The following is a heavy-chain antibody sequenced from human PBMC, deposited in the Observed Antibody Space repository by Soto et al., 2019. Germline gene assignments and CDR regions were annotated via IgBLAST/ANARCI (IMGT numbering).Heavy chain of an antibody. CDR1: GVTFSTYS. D-gene: IGHD3-16*01. CDR2: ISGSGAST. J-gene: IGHJ4*02. V-gene: IGHV3-23*01. Sequence: GGSLRLSCAASGVTFSTYSMSWVRQAPGKGLEWVSAISGSGASTFYADSVKGRFTISRDNSINALYLQMKSLRTEETAVYYCAPPRGYGVFDAYDFWGPGTLVTVS. CDR3: APPRGYGVFDAYDF.